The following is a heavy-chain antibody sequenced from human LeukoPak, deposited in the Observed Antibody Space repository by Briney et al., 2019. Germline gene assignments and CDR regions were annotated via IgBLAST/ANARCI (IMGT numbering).Heavy chain of an antibody. CDR3: AKDSPHYRVWDDYDSAGLTY. CDR2: INHSGST. D-gene: IGHD3-22*01. CDR1: GGSFSGYY. J-gene: IGHJ4*02. Sequence: KPSETLSLTCAVYGGSFSGYYWSWIRQPPGKGLEWIGEINHSGSTNYNPSLKSRVTISVDTSKNQFSLKLSSVTAADTAVYYCAKDSPHYRVWDDYDSAGLTYWGQGTLVTVSS. V-gene: IGHV4-34*01.